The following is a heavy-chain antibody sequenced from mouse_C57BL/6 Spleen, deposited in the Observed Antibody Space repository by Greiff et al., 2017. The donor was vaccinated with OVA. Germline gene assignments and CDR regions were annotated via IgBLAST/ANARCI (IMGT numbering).Heavy chain of an antibody. CDR3: TKGNYYGSSSSFDV. V-gene: IGHV1-15*01. CDR2: IDPDTGGT. Sequence: QVQLQQSGAELVRPGASVTLSCKASGYTFTDYEMHWVKQTPVHGLEWIGAIDPDTGGTAYNQKFKGKAILTADKSSSTAYMELRSLTSDVSAVYYCTKGNYYGSSSSFDVWGTGTTVTVSS. CDR1: GYTFTDYE. J-gene: IGHJ1*03. D-gene: IGHD1-1*01.